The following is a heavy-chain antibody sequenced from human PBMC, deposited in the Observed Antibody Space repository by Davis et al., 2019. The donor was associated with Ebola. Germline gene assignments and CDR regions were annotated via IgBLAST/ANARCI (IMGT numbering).Heavy chain of an antibody. CDR2: IYYSGST. V-gene: IGHV4-59*01. J-gene: IGHJ4*02. Sequence: MPSETLSLTCTVSGGSISSYYWSWIRQPPGKGLEWIGYIYYSGSTNYNPSLKSRVTISVDTSKNQFPLKLSSVTAADTAVYYCARGFKPFDYWGQGTLVTVSS. CDR3: ARGFKPFDY. D-gene: IGHD1-14*01. CDR1: GGSISSYY.